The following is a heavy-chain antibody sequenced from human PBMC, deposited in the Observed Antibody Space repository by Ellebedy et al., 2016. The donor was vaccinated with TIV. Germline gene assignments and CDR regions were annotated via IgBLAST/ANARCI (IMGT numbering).Heavy chain of an antibody. V-gene: IGHV3-23*01. CDR1: GFTFSSYA. J-gene: IGHJ4*02. D-gene: IGHD7-27*01. CDR3: AKAPPGWGPFDS. CDR2: ISGSGATT. Sequence: GGSLRLSCAASGFTFSSYAMSWVRQAPGKGLEWVSGISGSGATTYYADSVKGRFTISRDNSKNTLYLQMNSLRAEDTAVYYCAKAPPGWGPFDSWGQGTLVTVSS.